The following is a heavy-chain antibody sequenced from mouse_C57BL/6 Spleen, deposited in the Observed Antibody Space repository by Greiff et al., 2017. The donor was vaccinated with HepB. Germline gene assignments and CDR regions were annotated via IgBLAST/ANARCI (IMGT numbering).Heavy chain of an antibody. CDR3: ARIGYGSSFDY. V-gene: IGHV1-50*01. CDR2: IDPSDSYT. CDR1: GYTFTSYW. J-gene: IGHJ2*01. D-gene: IGHD1-1*01. Sequence: QVQLQQPGAELVKPGASVKLSRKASGYTFTSYWMQWVKQRPGQGLEWIGEIDPSDSYTNYNQKFKGKATLTVDTSSSTAYMQLSSLTSEDSAVYYCARIGYGSSFDYWGQGTTLTVSS.